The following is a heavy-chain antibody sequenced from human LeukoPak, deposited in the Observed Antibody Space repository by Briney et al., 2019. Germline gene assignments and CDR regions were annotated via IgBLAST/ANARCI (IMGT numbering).Heavy chain of an antibody. CDR1: GGSISSYY. CDR2: IYTSGST. V-gene: IGHV4-4*07. D-gene: IGHD3-9*01. J-gene: IGHJ4*02. CDR3: ARGPPHYDILTGYPLGNYFDY. Sequence: PSETLSLTCTVSGGSISSYYWSWIRQPAGKGLEWIGRIYTSGSTNYNPSLKSRVTMSVDTSKNQFSLKLSSVTAADTAVYYCARGPPHYDILTGYPLGNYFDYWGQGTLVTVSS.